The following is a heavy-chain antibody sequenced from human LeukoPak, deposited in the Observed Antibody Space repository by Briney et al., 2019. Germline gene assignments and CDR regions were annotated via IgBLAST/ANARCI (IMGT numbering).Heavy chain of an antibody. V-gene: IGHV3-48*01. J-gene: IGHJ4*02. CDR1: GFTFSSYS. D-gene: IGHD3-16*02. CDR3: ARVGYDYVWGSYRTRYFDY. Sequence: PGGSLRLSCAASGFTFSSYSMKWVRQAPGKGLEWVSYISSSSSTIYYADSVKGRFTISRDNAKNSLYLQMNSLRAEDTAVYYCARVGYDYVWGSYRTRYFDYWGQGTLVTVSS. CDR2: ISSSSSTI.